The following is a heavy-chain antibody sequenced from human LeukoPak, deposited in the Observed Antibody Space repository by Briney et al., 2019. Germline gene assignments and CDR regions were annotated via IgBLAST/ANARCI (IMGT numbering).Heavy chain of an antibody. J-gene: IGHJ4*02. Sequence: GGSLRLSCVASGFTFSGFGMHWVRQAPGKRLEWGAVISYNARHEYYRDSVKGRFSISRDNSKNTVSLQMDSLTIEDTAVYYCVRGGSPPTSTWSLDEWGQGTLVSVSS. V-gene: IGHV3-30*03. D-gene: IGHD2-2*01. CDR3: VRGGSPPTSTWSLDE. CDR2: ISYNARHE. CDR1: GFTFSGFG.